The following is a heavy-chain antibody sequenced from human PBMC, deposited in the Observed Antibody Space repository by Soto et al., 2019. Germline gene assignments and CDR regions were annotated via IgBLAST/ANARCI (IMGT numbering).Heavy chain of an antibody. CDR3: ARAHPHVVPAAILYYYYGMDA. Sequence: LRLSCAASGFTFSSYGMHWVRQAPGKGLEWVAVISYDGSNKYYADSVKGRFTISRDNSKNTLYLQMNSLRSDDTAVYYCARAHPHVVPAAILYYYYGMDAWGQGTTVTVSS. V-gene: IGHV3-30*03. D-gene: IGHD2-2*01. CDR1: GFTFSSYG. J-gene: IGHJ6*02. CDR2: ISYDGSNK.